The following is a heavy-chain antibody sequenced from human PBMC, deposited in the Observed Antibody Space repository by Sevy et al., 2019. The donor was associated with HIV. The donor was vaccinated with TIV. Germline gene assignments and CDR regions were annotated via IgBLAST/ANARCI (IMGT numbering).Heavy chain of an antibody. Sequence: GGSLRLSCTASGFTFSTYGLHWVRQAPGKGLEWVAVILYDGSNKYYGDSVKGRFTISRDNSKNTLYLQMNSLRGEDTAVYYCVRGLAALPGYYYGMDVWGQGTTVTVSS. J-gene: IGHJ6*02. CDR1: GFTFSTYG. CDR2: ILYDGSNK. V-gene: IGHV3-30*04. D-gene: IGHD6-6*01. CDR3: VRGLAALPGYYYGMDV.